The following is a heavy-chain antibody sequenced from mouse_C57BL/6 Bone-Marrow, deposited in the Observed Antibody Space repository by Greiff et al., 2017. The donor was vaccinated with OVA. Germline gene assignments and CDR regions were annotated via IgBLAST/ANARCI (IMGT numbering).Heavy chain of an antibody. Sequence: EVKVVESGGGLVKPGGSLKLSCAASGFTFSDYGMHWVRQAPEKGLEWVAYISSGSSTIYYAATVKGRFTISSDHAKNTLFLQMTIMRSEDTAMYDCARRTTVVATGDYWGQGTTLTVSS. J-gene: IGHJ2*01. CDR2: ISSGSSTI. D-gene: IGHD1-1*01. V-gene: IGHV5-17*01. CDR3: ARRTTVVATGDY. CDR1: GFTFSDYG.